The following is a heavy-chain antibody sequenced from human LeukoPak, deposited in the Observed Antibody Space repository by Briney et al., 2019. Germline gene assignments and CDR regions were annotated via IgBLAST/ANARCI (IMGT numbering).Heavy chain of an antibody. CDR3: AAGILTGSPTRPFDY. CDR2: INPNSGGT. J-gene: IGHJ4*02. CDR1: GYTFTGYY. D-gene: IGHD3-9*01. V-gene: IGHV1-2*02. Sequence: GASVKVSCKASGYTFTGYYMHWVRQAPGQGLEWMGWINPNSGGTNYAQKFQGRVTMTRDTSISTAYMELRRLRSDDTAVYYCAAGILTGSPTRPFDYWGQGTLVTVSS.